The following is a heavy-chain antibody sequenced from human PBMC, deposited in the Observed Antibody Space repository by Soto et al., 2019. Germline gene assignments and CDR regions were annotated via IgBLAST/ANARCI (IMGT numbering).Heavy chain of an antibody. CDR2: IYYSGST. CDR1: GGSISSYY. J-gene: IGHJ3*02. Sequence: QVQLQESGPGLVKPSETLSLTCTVPGGSISSYYWSWIRQPPGKGLEWIGYIYYSGSTNYNPSLKSRVTISVDTSKNQFSLKLSSVTAADTAVYYCARHGRWHDLDIWGQGTMVTVSS. V-gene: IGHV4-59*08. D-gene: IGHD1-1*01. CDR3: ARHGRWHDLDI.